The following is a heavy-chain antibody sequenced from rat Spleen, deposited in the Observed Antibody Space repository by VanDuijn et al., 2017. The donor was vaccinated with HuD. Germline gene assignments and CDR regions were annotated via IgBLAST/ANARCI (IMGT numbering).Heavy chain of an antibody. CDR3: TRSGGFMYTTEYYYGSGFDY. CDR2: ISTGGGNT. J-gene: IGHJ2*01. V-gene: IGHV5S13*01. CDR1: GFTFSNYG. D-gene: IGHD1-6*01. Sequence: EVQLVESGGGLVQPGRSLKLSCAASGFTFSNYGMAWVRQTPTKGLEWVASISTGGGNTYYRDSVKGRFTISRDNAKSTLYLQMNSLWSEDTATYYCTRSGGFMYTTEYYYGSGFDYWGQGVMVTVAS.